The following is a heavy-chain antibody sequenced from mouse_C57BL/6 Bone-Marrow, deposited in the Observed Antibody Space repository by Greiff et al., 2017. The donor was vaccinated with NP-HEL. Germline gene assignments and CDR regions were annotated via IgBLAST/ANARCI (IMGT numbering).Heavy chain of an antibody. J-gene: IGHJ3*01. D-gene: IGHD3-2*02. CDR3: ARQLRLLAWFAY. CDR1: GYAFSSSW. V-gene: IGHV1-82*01. Sequence: VQLQQSGPELVKPGASVKISCKASGYAFSSSWMNWVKQRPGKGLEWIGRIYPGDGDTNYNGKLKGKATLTADKSSSTAYMQLSSLTSEDSAVYFCARQLRLLAWFAYWGQGTLVTVSA. CDR2: IYPGDGDT.